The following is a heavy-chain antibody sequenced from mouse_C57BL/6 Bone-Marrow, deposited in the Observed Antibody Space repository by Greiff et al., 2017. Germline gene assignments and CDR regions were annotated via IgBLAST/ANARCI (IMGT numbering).Heavy chain of an antibody. CDR3: AREKENYDGWFAY. D-gene: IGHD2-4*01. V-gene: IGHV1-55*01. CDR1: GYTFTSYW. Sequence: QVQLQQPGAELVKPGASVKMSCKASGYTFTSYWITWVKQRPGQGLEWIGDIYPGSGSTNYNEKFKSKATLTVDTSSSTAYMQLSSRTSEDSAVYYCAREKENYDGWFAYWGQGTLVTVSA. CDR2: IYPGSGST. J-gene: IGHJ3*01.